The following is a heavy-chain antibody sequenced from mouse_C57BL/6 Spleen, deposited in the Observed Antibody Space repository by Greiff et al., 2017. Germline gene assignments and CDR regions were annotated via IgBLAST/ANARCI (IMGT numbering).Heavy chain of an antibody. V-gene: IGHV6-6*01. CDR1: GFTFSAAW. CDR3: TRHYGSSPFAY. Sequence: DVMLVESGGGLVQPGGSMKLSCTASGFTFSAAWMAWVRHFPDRGLEWVAEFQNKANNHATYYAESVKGRFTISRDDSKSCVYLQMNSLRAEDTGIYYCTRHYGSSPFAYWGQGTLVTVSA. CDR2: FQNKANNHAT. D-gene: IGHD1-1*01. J-gene: IGHJ3*01.